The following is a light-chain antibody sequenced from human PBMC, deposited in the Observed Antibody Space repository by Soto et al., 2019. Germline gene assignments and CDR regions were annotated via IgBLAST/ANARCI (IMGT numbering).Light chain of an antibody. CDR1: SSNIGTDYG. CDR2: GNS. V-gene: IGLV1-40*01. CDR3: QSYDSSLSGSV. Sequence: QAVVTQPPSVSGAPGQRVTISCTGSSSNIGTDYGVHWYQQVPGTAPKLLIYGNSNRPSGVPDRFSGSKSGTSASLAITGLQAEDEADYYCQSYDSSLSGSVFGGGTKLTVL. J-gene: IGLJ2*01.